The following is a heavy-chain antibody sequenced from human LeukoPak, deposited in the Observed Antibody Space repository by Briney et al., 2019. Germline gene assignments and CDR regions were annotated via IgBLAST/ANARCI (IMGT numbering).Heavy chain of an antibody. CDR2: IVVGSGNT. J-gene: IGHJ4*02. V-gene: IGHV1-58*01. CDR1: GFTFTSSA. D-gene: IGHD2-15*01. Sequence: GTSVKVSCKASGFTFTSSAVQWVRQARGQRLEWIGWIVVGSGNTNYAQKFQERVTITRDMSTSTAYMELSSLRSEDTAVYYSAAPPYCSGGSCYELGYDYWGQGTLVTVSS. CDR3: AAPPYCSGGSCYELGYDY.